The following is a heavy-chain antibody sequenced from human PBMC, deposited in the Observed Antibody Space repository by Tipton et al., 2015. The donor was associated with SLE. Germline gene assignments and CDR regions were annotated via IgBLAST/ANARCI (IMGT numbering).Heavy chain of an antibody. J-gene: IGHJ3*02. V-gene: IGHV4-39*01. CDR2: IYHRGNS. CDR3: ARTYYYGSGKTFDI. D-gene: IGHD3-10*01. Sequence: TLSLTCSVSGDSITNRNYYWAWIRQPPGKGPEWIGSIYHRGNSYYNPSVKSRITISVDTSKNQFSLNLSSVTAADTAVYFCARTYYYGSGKTFDIWSQGTMVTVSS. CDR1: GDSITNRNYY.